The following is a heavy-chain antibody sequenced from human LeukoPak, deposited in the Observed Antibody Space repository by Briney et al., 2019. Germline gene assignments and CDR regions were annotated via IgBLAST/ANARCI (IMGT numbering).Heavy chain of an antibody. CDR2: IIPILGIA. CDR1: GGTFSSYT. Sequence: GASVKVSCKASGGTFSSYTISWVRQAPGQGLEWMGRIIPILGIASYAQKFQGRVTITADKSTSTAYMELSSLRSEDTAVYYCANRGWSPGPYYYYGMDVWGQGTTVTVSS. J-gene: IGHJ6*02. V-gene: IGHV1-69*02. CDR3: ANRGWSPGPYYYYGMDV. D-gene: IGHD2-15*01.